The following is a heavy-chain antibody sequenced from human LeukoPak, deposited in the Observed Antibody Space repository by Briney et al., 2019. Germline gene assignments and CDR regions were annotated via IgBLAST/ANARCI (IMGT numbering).Heavy chain of an antibody. Sequence: PGGSLRLSCAASGFTFSSYSMNWVRQAPGKGLEWVSSISSSSNYIYYADSVKGRLTISRDNAKNSLYLQMNSLRAEDTAVYYCARVPADYWGQGTLVTVSS. V-gene: IGHV3-21*01. CDR3: ARVPADY. CDR2: ISSSSNYI. CDR1: GFTFSSYS. J-gene: IGHJ4*02.